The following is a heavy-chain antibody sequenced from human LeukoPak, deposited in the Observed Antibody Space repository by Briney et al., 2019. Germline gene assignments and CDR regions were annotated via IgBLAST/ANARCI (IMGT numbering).Heavy chain of an antibody. J-gene: IGHJ5*02. Sequence: SETLSLTCAVYGGSFSGYYWSWIRQPPGKGLEWIGEINHSGSTNYNPSLKSRVTISVDTSKNQFSLKLSSVTAADTAVYYCARLSYYDSSDYYRGPNWFDPWGQGTLVTVSS. V-gene: IGHV4-34*01. D-gene: IGHD3-22*01. CDR1: GGSFSGYY. CDR3: ARLSYYDSSDYYRGPNWFDP. CDR2: INHSGST.